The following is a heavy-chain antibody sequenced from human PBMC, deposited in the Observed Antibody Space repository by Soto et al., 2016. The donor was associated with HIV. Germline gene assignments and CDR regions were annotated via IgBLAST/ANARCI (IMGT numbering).Heavy chain of an antibody. CDR2: IRSKANTYAT. D-gene: IGHD3-9*01. Sequence: EVQLVESGGDLVQPGGSLKLSCAASGFTFNGSAMHWVRQASGKGLEWVGRIRSKANTYATAYAASVKGRFSISRDDSKNTAYLQMNSLKTEDTAVYYCTRLDDVLRHFDWLSAFDSWGQGTLVTVSS. CDR1: GFTFNGSA. CDR3: TRLDDVLRHFDWLSAFDS. V-gene: IGHV3-73*01. J-gene: IGHJ4*02.